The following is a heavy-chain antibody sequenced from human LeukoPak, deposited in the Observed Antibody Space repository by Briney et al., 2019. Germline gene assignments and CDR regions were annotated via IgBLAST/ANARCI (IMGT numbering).Heavy chain of an antibody. CDR3: ARAGYYDSSGYYGSFDY. V-gene: IGHV1-69*06. Sequence: ASVKVSCKASGGTFSSYAISWVRQAPGQGLEWMGGIIPIFGTANYAQKFQGRVTIAADKSTSTAYMELSSLRSEDTAVYYCARAGYYDSSGYYGSFDYWGQGTLVTVSS. CDR2: IIPIFGTA. J-gene: IGHJ4*02. CDR1: GGTFSSYA. D-gene: IGHD3-22*01.